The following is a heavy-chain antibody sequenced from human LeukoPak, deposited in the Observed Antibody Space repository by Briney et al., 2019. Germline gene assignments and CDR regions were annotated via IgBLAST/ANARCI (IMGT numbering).Heavy chain of an antibody. CDR2: IYTTGGT. CDR3: ARRQEGHDY. J-gene: IGHJ4*02. V-gene: IGHV4-61*02. CDR1: GVSIAKTFYY. Sequence: TSQTLSLTCTVSGVSIAKTFYYWNWLRQPAGKGLERIGSIYTTGGTDYNPSLKSRDTISLDTAKNQSSLKMTSVTAADTAVYYCARRQEGHDYWGQGTLVTVSS.